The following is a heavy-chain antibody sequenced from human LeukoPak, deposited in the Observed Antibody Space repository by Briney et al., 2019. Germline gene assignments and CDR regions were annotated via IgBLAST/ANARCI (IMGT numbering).Heavy chain of an antibody. CDR3: ARGPEYDILTGYPATNWFDP. CDR1: GGSFSGYS. Sequence: PSETLSLTCAVHGGSFSGYSWRGIRQPPGKGLEWIGEINHSGSTNYTPSLKSRVTISVDTSKNQFSLKLSSVTAADTAVYYCARGPEYDILTGYPATNWFDPWGQGTLVTVSS. J-gene: IGHJ5*02. D-gene: IGHD3-9*01. CDR2: INHSGST. V-gene: IGHV4-34*01.